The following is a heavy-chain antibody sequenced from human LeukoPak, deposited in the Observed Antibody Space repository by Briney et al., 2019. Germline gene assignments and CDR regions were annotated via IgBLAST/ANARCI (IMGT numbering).Heavy chain of an antibody. J-gene: IGHJ4*02. CDR2: IWYDGSNK. CDR3: ATEGASFDY. CDR1: GFTFSNAW. D-gene: IGHD1-26*01. Sequence: GGSLRLSCAASGFTFSNAWMSWVRQAPGKGLEWVAVIWYDGSNKYYADSVKGRFTISRDNSKNTLFLQMNSLRAEDTAVYYCATEGASFDYWGQGTLVTVSS. V-gene: IGHV3-33*08.